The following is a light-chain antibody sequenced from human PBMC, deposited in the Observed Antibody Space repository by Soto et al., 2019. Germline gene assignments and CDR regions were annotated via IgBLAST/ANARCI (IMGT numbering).Light chain of an antibody. CDR3: QQSYSTPPWT. V-gene: IGKV1-39*01. J-gene: IGKJ1*01. CDR2: AAS. CDR1: QSISSY. Sequence: DIPMTQSPSSLSASVGDRVTITCRASQSISSYLNWYQQKPGKAPKLLIYAASSLQSGVPSRFSGSGSGTDFTLTNSSLQPEDFATYYGQQSYSTPPWTFGQGTKVEIK.